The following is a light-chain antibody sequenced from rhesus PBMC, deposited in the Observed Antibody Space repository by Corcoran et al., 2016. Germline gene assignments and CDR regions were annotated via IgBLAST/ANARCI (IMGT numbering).Light chain of an antibody. V-gene: IGKV3-24*04. CDR1: QSVGSY. J-gene: IGKJ4*01. Sequence: ETVVTQSPATLSLSPGERATLSCRASQSVGSYLAWYQQKPGQGPRLLIYGASSRANGIPDRFSGSGSGTEFTVTISSLEPEDVGVYYCQQSSNSLTFGGGTKVELK. CDR3: QQSSNSLT. CDR2: GAS.